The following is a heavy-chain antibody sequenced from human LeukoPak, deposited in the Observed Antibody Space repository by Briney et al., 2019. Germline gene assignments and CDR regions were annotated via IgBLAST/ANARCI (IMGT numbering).Heavy chain of an antibody. CDR1: GYTFTSYD. V-gene: IGHV1-8*01. Sequence: ASVKVSCKASGYTFTSYDINWVRQATGQGLEWMGWMNPNSGNTGYAQKFQGRVTMTRNTSISTAYMELSSLRSEDTAVYYCARGRLGYSSSFNSYYYYYMDVWGKGTTVTVSS. J-gene: IGHJ6*03. D-gene: IGHD6-13*01. CDR3: ARGRLGYSSSFNSYYYYYMDV. CDR2: MNPNSGNT.